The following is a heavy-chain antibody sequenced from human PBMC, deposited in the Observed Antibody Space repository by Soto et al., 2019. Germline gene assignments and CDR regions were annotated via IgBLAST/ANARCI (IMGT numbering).Heavy chain of an antibody. J-gene: IGHJ4*01. CDR3: ASWDAETSVEY. CDR2: IYRTGST. Sequence: AETLSLTCAFSVGSFTSNNWWTWVRQPPGQGLEWIGEIYRTGSTNYNPSLKSRVTISLDKSENQFSLKVTSLTAADTAVYYCASWDAETSVEYWGHGTLVIVS. V-gene: IGHV4-4*02. CDR1: VGSFTSNNW. D-gene: IGHD1-26*01.